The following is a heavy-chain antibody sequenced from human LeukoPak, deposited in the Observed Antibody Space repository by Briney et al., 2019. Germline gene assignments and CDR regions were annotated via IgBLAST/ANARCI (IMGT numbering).Heavy chain of an antibody. J-gene: IGHJ3*02. CDR3: ARIPKKNTIFGVVPDAFDI. CDR2: IYYSGST. D-gene: IGHD3-3*01. Sequence: PSETLSLTCTVSGGSISSGGYYWSWIRQHPGKGLEWIGYIYYSGSTYYNPSLKSRVTISVDTSKNQFSLKLSSVTAADTAVYYCARIPKKNTIFGVVPDAFDIWGQGTMVTVSS. V-gene: IGHV4-30-4*08. CDR1: GGSISSGGYY.